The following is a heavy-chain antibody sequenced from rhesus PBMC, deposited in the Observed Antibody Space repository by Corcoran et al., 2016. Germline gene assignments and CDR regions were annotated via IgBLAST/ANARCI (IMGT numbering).Heavy chain of an antibody. CDR2: ISNGGETS. D-gene: IGHD6-13*01. CDR3: ATNWSPDY. V-gene: IGHV3-59*01. J-gene: IGHJ4*01. CDR1: GFSVSCSC. Sequence: EVRLVESGGGVARRGGSLRLVGAAAGFSVSCSCMHWVRQSAGKGLEWISRISNGGETSWYANSVRGRFTISRDNAKNTLYLQMDSLRPEDTAVYYCATNWSPDYWGRGVRVIVSS.